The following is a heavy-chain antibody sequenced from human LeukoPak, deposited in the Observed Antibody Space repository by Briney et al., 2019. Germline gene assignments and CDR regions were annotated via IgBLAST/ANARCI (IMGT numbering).Heavy chain of an antibody. J-gene: IGHJ4*02. CDR1: GYTFTSNG. CDR2: IIPIFGTA. V-gene: IGHV1-69*13. Sequence: SVKVSCKASGYTFTSNGISWVRQAPGQGLEWMGGIIPIFGTANYAQKFQGRVTITADESTSTAYMELSSLRSEGTAVYYCARAQIEVAAGQFDYWGQGTLVTVSS. D-gene: IGHD6-13*01. CDR3: ARAQIEVAAGQFDY.